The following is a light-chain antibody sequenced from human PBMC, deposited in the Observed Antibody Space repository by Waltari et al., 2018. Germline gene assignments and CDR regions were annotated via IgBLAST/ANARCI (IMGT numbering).Light chain of an antibody. J-gene: IGKJ1*01. V-gene: IGKV1-39*01. CDR2: AAS. CDR3: QQSYSTPWT. Sequence: DIQMTQSPSSLSASVGARVTITCRASQSISSYLNWYQQKPGKAPKLLIYAASSLQSGVPSRFSGSGSGTDFTLTISRLQPEDFATCYCQQSYSTPWTFGQGTKVEIK. CDR1: QSISSY.